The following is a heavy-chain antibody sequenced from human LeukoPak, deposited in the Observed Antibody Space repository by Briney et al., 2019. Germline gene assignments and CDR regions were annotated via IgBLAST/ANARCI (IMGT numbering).Heavy chain of an antibody. CDR3: ARDIQVRGQWLY. CDR2: IKQDGSEQ. CDR1: GFTFSSSW. J-gene: IGHJ4*02. D-gene: IGHD6-19*01. V-gene: IGHV3-7*01. Sequence: GGSLRLSCAASGFTFSSSWMTWVRRAPGKGLEWVANIKQDGSEQYYVDSVKGRFTISRDNTKNSLFLQMDSLRAEDTAMYYCARDIQVRGQWLYWGQGTLVTVSS.